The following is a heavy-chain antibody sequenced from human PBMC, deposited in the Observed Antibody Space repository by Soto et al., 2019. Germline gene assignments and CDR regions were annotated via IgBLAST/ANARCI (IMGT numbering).Heavy chain of an antibody. CDR3: ARGVLGHCRSSSCGNWFDP. Sequence: SETLSLTCTVSGGSISSGGYYWSWIRQHPGKGLEWIGYIYYSGSTYYNPSLKSRVTISVDTSKNQFSLKLSSVTAADTAVYYCARGVLGHCRSSSCGNWFDPWGQGTLVTVSS. D-gene: IGHD2-2*01. V-gene: IGHV4-31*03. CDR1: GGSISSGGYY. J-gene: IGHJ5*02. CDR2: IYYSGST.